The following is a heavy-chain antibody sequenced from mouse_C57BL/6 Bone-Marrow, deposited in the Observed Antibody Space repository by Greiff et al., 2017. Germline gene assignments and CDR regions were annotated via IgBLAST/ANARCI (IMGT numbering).Heavy chain of an antibody. Sequence: VQLQQSGPGLVQPSQCLSITCTVSGFSFTSYGVHWVRQSPGKGLEWMGVIWSGGSTDYNAAFMSSLSITTDNSKSQVFFKMNSLQADDSAIYYFAKNIYCDGSFDYWGQGTSLTVSS. CDR1: GFSFTSYG. CDR3: AKNIYCDGSFDY. V-gene: IGHV2-5*01. CDR2: IWSGGST. J-gene: IGHJ2*02. D-gene: IGHD1-1*01.